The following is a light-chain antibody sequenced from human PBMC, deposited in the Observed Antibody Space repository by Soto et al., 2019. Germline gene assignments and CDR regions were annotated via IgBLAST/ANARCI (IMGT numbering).Light chain of an antibody. Sequence: QSVLTQPRSVSGSPGQSVTISCTGTSSDVGTYTYVSWYQQHPGKAPKLIIYDVIKRPSGVPDRFSGSKSGNTASLTISGLQPEDEADYYCSSYTTSTTVVFGAGTKVTVL. CDR2: DVI. J-gene: IGLJ1*01. CDR3: SSYTTSTTVV. V-gene: IGLV2-11*01. CDR1: SSDVGTYTY.